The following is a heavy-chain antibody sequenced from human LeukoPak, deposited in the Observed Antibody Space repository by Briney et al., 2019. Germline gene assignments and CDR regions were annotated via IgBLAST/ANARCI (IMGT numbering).Heavy chain of an antibody. CDR2: IYYSGST. D-gene: IGHD3-3*01. CDR1: GGSISSYY. CDR3: ARDIFREGHDAFDI. J-gene: IGHJ3*02. Sequence: SETLSLTCTVSGGSISSYYWSWIRQPPGKGLEWIGYIYYSGSTNYNPSLKSRVTISVNTSKNQFSLKLSSVTAADTAVYYCARDIFREGHDAFDIWGQGTMVTVSS. V-gene: IGHV4-59*01.